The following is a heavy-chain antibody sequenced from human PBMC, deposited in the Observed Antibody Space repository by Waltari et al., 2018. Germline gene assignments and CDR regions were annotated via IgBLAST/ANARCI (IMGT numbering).Heavy chain of an antibody. CDR3: ARHLYSIDYLELGN. Sequence: EVHLLESGGGLAQPGGSWRLYCAASGFNFIGYAMSWVRQAPGKGLEWVSGISDSGVITKYADSVKGRFTVSRDNSKNTVFLQLNSLRAEDTAIYYCARHLYSIDYLELGNWGQGTLVTVSS. CDR2: ISDSGVIT. J-gene: IGHJ4*02. D-gene: IGHD3-22*01. V-gene: IGHV3-23*01. CDR1: GFNFIGYA.